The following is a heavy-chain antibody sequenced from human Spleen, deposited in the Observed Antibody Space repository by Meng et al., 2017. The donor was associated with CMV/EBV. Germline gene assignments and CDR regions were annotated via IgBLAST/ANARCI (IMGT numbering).Heavy chain of an antibody. Sequence: GSISSSHWWSWVRQPPGKGLEWIGEIYHSGNTNYNPSLKSRVTISVDKSKNQFSLKLSSVTAADTAVYYCARAGWGRRSGGYTIDYWGQGTLVTVSS. J-gene: IGHJ4*02. D-gene: IGHD3-10*01. CDR2: IYHSGNT. V-gene: IGHV4-4*02. CDR1: GSISSSHW. CDR3: ARAGWGRRSGGYTIDY.